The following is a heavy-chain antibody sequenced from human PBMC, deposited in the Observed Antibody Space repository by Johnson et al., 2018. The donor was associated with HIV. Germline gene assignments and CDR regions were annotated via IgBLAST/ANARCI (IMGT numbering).Heavy chain of an antibody. CDR2: INWNSGSI. V-gene: IGHV3-20*04. Sequence: VQLVESGGGVVQPGGSLRLSCAASGFTFDDYGMSWVRQAPGKGLEWVSGINWNSGSIGYADAVKGRFTISRDNAKNSLYLQMNSLRAEDTALYYCAKDIRGITMIPHAFDIWGQGTMVTVSS. D-gene: IGHD3-22*01. CDR1: GFTFDDYG. CDR3: AKDIRGITMIPHAFDI. J-gene: IGHJ3*02.